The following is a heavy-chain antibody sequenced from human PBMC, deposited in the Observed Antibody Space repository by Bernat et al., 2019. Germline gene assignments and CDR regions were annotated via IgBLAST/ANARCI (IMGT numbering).Heavy chain of an antibody. D-gene: IGHD2-8*02. V-gene: IGHV1-3*05. CDR1: GYTFTSYA. J-gene: IGHJ4*02. CDR3: ARVRACLSGVCPYRGLFDY. CDR2: INAGNGNT. Sequence: QVQLVQSGAEEKKPGASVKVSCKASGYTFTSYAMHWVRQAPGQRLEWMGWINAGNGNTKYSQKFQGRVPITRDTSASTAYMELSSLRSEDTAVYYCARVRACLSGVCPYRGLFDYWGQGTLVTVSS.